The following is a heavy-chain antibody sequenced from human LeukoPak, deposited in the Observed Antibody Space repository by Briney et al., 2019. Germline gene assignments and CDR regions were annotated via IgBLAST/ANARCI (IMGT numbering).Heavy chain of an antibody. Sequence: ASVTVSCTASGYTFTGYYMHWVRQAPGQGLEWMGWINPNSGGTSYAQKLQGWVTMTRDTSISTAYMELSRLRSDDTAVYYCARDLGDYSYDYWGQGTLVTVSS. D-gene: IGHD4-11*01. CDR3: ARDLGDYSYDY. CDR2: INPNSGGT. J-gene: IGHJ4*02. V-gene: IGHV1-2*04. CDR1: GYTFTGYY.